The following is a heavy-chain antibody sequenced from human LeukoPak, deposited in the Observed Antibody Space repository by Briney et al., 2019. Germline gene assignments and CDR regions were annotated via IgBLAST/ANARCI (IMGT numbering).Heavy chain of an antibody. CDR2: MNPKTGNT. J-gene: IGHJ6*02. CDR3: ARDQYPYGLDV. CDR1: GCVSPNYD. D-gene: IGHD2-2*01. V-gene: IGHV1-8*01. Sequence: ASVKVSCKASGCVSPNYDITWVRQATGQVLEWMGWMNPKTGNTGYAQKFQGRVTMTRDTSTNTAYMELSSLRLEDTAVYYCARDQYPYGLDVWGQGTTVTVSS.